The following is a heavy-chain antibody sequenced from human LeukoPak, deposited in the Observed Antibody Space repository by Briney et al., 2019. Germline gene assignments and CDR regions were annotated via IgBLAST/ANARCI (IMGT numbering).Heavy chain of an antibody. V-gene: IGHV1-18*01. CDR2: ISAYNGNT. J-gene: IGHJ4*02. CDR1: GYTFTSYG. CDR3: ARAAVQRPSIVVVPAAELDY. Sequence: GASVKVSCKASGYTFTSYGISWVRQAPGQGLEWMGWISAYNGNTNYAQKLQGRVTMTTDTSTSTVYMELSSLRSEDTAVYYCARAAVQRPSIVVVPAAELDYWGQGTLVTVSS. D-gene: IGHD2-2*01.